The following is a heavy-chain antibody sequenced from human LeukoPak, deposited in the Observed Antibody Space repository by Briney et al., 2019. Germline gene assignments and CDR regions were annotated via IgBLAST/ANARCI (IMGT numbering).Heavy chain of an antibody. CDR2: INPRGGST. CDR1: GYTFISYY. J-gene: IGHJ6*02. V-gene: IGHV1-46*01. Sequence: ASVKVSCKAFGYTFISYYMHWVRHAPGQGLEWLGIINPRGGSTSFEQKFQGRVTMTGDTSTSTVYMELSSLTSEDTAVYYCARAPGYYYGMDVWGHGTTVTVSS. CDR3: ARAPGYYYGMDV.